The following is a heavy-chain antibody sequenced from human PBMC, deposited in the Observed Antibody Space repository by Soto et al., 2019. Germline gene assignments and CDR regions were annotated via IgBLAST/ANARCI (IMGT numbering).Heavy chain of an antibody. CDR1: GFTVSSNY. Sequence: EVQLVESGGGLIQPGGSLRLSCAASGFTVSSNYMSWVRQAPGKGLDWVSVIYTGGNTYYADSVKVRSTISRDNPKTTLYLQMNSLRAEDAAVYYCARGHGDYVGYVDYWGQGTLVTVSS. V-gene: IGHV3-53*01. CDR2: IYTGGNT. CDR3: ARGHGDYVGYVDY. D-gene: IGHD4-17*01. J-gene: IGHJ4*02.